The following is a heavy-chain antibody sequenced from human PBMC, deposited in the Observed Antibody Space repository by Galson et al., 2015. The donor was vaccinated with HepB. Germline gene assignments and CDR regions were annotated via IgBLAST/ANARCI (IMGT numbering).Heavy chain of an antibody. J-gene: IGHJ4*02. CDR1: GYTFSSFA. CDR3: VRGSTLRLGFCSDGSCYSDY. Sequence: SVKVSCKAYGYTFSSFAINWVQQATGQRLDWMGWMNPNSGNPAYAQKFQGRVTMTRETSIRTAYMELSSLRSDDTALYYCVRGSTLRLGFCSDGSCYSDYWGQGTLVTVSS. V-gene: IGHV1-8*02. CDR2: MNPNSGNP. D-gene: IGHD2-15*01.